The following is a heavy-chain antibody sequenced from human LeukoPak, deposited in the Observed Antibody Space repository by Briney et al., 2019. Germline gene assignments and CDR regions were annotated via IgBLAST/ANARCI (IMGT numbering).Heavy chain of an antibody. D-gene: IGHD5-18*01. CDR2: INPNSGGT. V-gene: IGHV1-2*06. Sequence: ASVKVSCKASGYTFTGYYMHWVRQAPGQRLEWMGPINPNSGGTNYAQKFQGRVTMTRDTSISTAYMELSRLRSDDTAVYYCARDYSRGYRYGADYWGQGTLVTVSS. CDR1: GYTFTGYY. J-gene: IGHJ4*02. CDR3: ARDYSRGYRYGADY.